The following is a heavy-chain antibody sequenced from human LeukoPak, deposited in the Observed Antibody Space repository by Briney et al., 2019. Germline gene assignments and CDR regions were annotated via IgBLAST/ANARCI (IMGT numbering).Heavy chain of an antibody. CDR1: GGSISSSSSY. J-gene: IGHJ6*03. D-gene: IGHD2-15*01. CDR3: ARGYCSGGSCYSSYYYSCMDV. CDR2: LYYRGNT. V-gene: IGHV4-39*07. Sequence: SETLSLTCTVSGGSISSSSSYWGWIRQTPGKGLEWIGSLYYRGNTYYNPSLKSRVTISVDRSKNQFSLKLSSVTAADTAVYYCARGYCSGGSCYSSYYYSCMDVWGKGTTVTVSS.